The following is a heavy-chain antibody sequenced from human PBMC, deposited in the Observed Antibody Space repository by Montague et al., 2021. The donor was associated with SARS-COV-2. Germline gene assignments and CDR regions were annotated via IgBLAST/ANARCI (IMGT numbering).Heavy chain of an antibody. J-gene: IGHJ6*03. V-gene: IGHV4-34*01. CDR2: INHGGST. Sequence: SETLSLTCTVHGTSFSGYNWNRIRQPPAKGLEWIGEINHGGSTKYSPSLKSRLTISADTSKNQFSLKLTSVAAADTAVYYCARLRDGVVPSPILGVGPYYYYYYMDVWGRGTTVTVSS. D-gene: IGHD3-10*01. CDR1: GTSFSGYN. CDR3: ARLRDGVVPSPILGVGPYYYYYYMDV.